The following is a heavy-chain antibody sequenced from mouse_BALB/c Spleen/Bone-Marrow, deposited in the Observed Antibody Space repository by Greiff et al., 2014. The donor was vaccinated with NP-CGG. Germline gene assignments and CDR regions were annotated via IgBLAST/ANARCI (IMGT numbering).Heavy chain of an antibody. CDR3: AMTARGGFAY. J-gene: IGHJ3*01. D-gene: IGHD3-2*01. Sequence: QVHVKQSGPELAKPGALVKISCKASGYTFTSYDINWVKQRPGQGLEWIGWIYPGDGSTKYNEKFKGKATLTADKSSSTAYMQVSSLTSENSAVYFCAMTARGGFAYWGQGTLVTVSA. V-gene: IGHV1S56*01. CDR1: GYTFTSYD. CDR2: IYPGDGST.